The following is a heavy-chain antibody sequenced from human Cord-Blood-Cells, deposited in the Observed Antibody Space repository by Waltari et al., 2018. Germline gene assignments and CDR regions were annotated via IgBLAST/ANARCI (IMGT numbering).Heavy chain of an antibody. J-gene: IGHJ4*02. D-gene: IGHD2-2*02. CDR3: ARGIVVVPAAISYFDY. CDR2: IYYRGST. CDR1: GGSIRSGGYY. Sequence: QVQLQESGPGLVKPSQTLSLTCTVSGGSIRSGGYYLSWTRQHPGKGLEWIGYIYYRGSTYYNPSLKSRVTISVDTSKNQFSLKLSSVTAADTAVYYCARGIVVVPAAISYFDYWGQGTLVTVSS. V-gene: IGHV4-31*03.